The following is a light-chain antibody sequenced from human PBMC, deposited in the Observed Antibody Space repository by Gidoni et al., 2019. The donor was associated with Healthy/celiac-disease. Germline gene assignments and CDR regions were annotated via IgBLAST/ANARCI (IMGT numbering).Light chain of an antibody. J-gene: IGKJ1*01. CDR3: QQSYSTPPEWT. Sequence: DIQMTQSPSSLSASVGDRVTITCQASQSISSYLNWYQQKPGKAPKLLIYAASSLQSGVPSRFSGSGSGTDFTLTISSLQPEDFATYYCQQSYSTPPEWTFGQGTKVEIK. CDR1: QSISSY. V-gene: IGKV1-39*01. CDR2: AAS.